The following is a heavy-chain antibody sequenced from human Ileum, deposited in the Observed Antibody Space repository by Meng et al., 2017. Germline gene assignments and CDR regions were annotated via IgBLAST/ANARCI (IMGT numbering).Heavy chain of an antibody. D-gene: IGHD1-1*01. Sequence: GESLKISCAASGFTFSSYAMSWVRQVPGKGLEWVSAISTSGSNTYYADSFRGRFTISRDNSKNTLFLQMNSLRVDDTAVYYCANFDWNGGKTCDWGQGTLVTVSS. CDR1: GFTFSSYA. J-gene: IGHJ4*02. CDR3: ANFDWNGGKTCD. V-gene: IGHV3-23*05. CDR2: ISTSGSNT.